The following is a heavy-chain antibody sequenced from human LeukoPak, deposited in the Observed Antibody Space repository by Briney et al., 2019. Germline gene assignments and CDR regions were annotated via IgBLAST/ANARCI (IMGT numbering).Heavy chain of an antibody. Sequence: TLSLTCTVSGGSISSGSYYWSWIRQPAGKGLECIGRIYTSGSTNHNPSLKSRVTISVDTSKNQFSLKLSSVTAADTAVYYCARVGGYCSSTSCYRHFDYWGQGTLVTVSS. V-gene: IGHV4-61*02. CDR2: IYTSGST. CDR3: ARVGGYCSSTSCYRHFDY. CDR1: GGSISSGSYY. J-gene: IGHJ4*02. D-gene: IGHD2-2*01.